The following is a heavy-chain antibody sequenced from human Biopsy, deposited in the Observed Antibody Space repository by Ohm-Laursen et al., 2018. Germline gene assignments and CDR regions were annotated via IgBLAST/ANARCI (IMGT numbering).Heavy chain of an antibody. CDR1: GFNFSAYG. Sequence: SLRLSCAASGFNFSAYGMHWVRQAPDKGLEWVALTWDDGSHQYYADSVKGRFTISRDNSKNSLYLHINTLRVEDTAVYYCVTDRLDDITKVRGIMTDWGQGTLAIVSS. D-gene: IGHD3-10*01. CDR3: VTDRLDDITKVRGIMTD. CDR2: TWDDGSHQ. J-gene: IGHJ4*02. V-gene: IGHV3-33*01.